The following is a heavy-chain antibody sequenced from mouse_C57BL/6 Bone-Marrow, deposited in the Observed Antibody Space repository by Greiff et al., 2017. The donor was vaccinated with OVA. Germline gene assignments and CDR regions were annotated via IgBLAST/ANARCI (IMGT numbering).Heavy chain of an antibody. J-gene: IGHJ4*01. V-gene: IGHV1-72*01. D-gene: IGHD1-1*01. Sequence: QVQLQQSGAELVKPGASVKLSCKASGYTFTSYWMHWVKQRPGRSLEWIGRIDPNCGGTKYNEKFKSKATLTVDKPSSTAYMQLSSLTSEDSAVYYCGTGSSTMDYWGKGTSVTVSS. CDR1: GYTFTSYW. CDR3: GTGSSTMDY. CDR2: IDPNCGGT.